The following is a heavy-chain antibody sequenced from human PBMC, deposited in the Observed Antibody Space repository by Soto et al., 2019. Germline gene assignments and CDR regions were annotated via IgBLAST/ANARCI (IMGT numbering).Heavy chain of an antibody. Sequence: ASVKVSCKASGYTFTSYDINWVRQATGQGLEWMGWMNPNSGNTGYAQKFQGRVTMTRNTSISTAYMELSSLRSEDTAVYYCARGRSYDFWSGYYDRAYYYYGMDVWGQGTTVTVS. J-gene: IGHJ6*02. D-gene: IGHD3-3*01. V-gene: IGHV1-8*01. CDR2: MNPNSGNT. CDR1: GYTFTSYD. CDR3: ARGRSYDFWSGYYDRAYYYYGMDV.